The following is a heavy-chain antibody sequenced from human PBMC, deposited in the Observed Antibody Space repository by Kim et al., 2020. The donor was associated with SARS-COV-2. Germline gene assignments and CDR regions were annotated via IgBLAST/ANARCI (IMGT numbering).Heavy chain of an antibody. V-gene: IGHV4-39*01. J-gene: IGHJ4*02. CDR1: GGSTSSSSYY. CDR3: ARTLAVAGMALDY. D-gene: IGHD6-19*01. Sequence: SETLSLTCTVSGGSTSSSSYYWGWIRQPPGKGLEWIGSIYYSGSTYYNPSLKSRVTISVDTSKKQFFLKLSSVTAADTAVYYCARTLAVAGMALDYWGQGTLVTVSS. CDR2: IYYSGST.